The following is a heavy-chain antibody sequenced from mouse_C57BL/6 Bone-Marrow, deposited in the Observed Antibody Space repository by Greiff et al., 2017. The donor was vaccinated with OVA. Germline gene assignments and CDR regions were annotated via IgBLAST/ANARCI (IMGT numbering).Heavy chain of an antibody. J-gene: IGHJ1*03. CDR1: GFTFTDYY. CDR2: IRNKANGYTT. D-gene: IGHD1-1*01. CDR3: ARYISYGSSYWYFDV. Sequence: EVQRVESGGGLVQPGGSLSLSCAASGFTFTDYYMSWVRQPPGKALEWLGFIRNKANGYTTEYSASVKGRFTISRDNSQSILYLQMNALRAEDSATYYCARYISYGSSYWYFDVWGTGTTVTVSS. V-gene: IGHV7-3*01.